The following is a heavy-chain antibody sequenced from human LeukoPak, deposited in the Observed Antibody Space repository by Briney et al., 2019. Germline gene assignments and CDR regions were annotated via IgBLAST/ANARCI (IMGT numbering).Heavy chain of an antibody. V-gene: IGHV5-51*01. J-gene: IGHJ4*02. CDR1: GYIFTNYW. CDR2: IHPGDSDT. Sequence: GESLKISCKASGYIFTNYWIGWVRQMPGKGLEWMGIIHPGDSDTRYRPSFQGQVTISADKSINTAYLQWSSLKASDTAMYFCAKSAYDSHQIDYWGQGTLVTVSS. CDR3: AKSAYDSHQIDY. D-gene: IGHD2-8*01.